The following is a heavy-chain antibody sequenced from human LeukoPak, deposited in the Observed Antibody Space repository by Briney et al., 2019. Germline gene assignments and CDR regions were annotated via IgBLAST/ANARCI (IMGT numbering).Heavy chain of an antibody. CDR3: ARVGGTNYYYYGMDV. D-gene: IGHD1-26*01. CDR1: GGSISNYY. Sequence: SETLSLTCTVPGGSISNYYWSWIRQPPGKGLEWIGYIYYSGSTNYNPSLKSRVTISVDTSKNQFSLKLSSVTAADTAVYYCARVGGTNYYYYGMDVWGQGTTVTVSS. J-gene: IGHJ6*02. V-gene: IGHV4-59*01. CDR2: IYYSGST.